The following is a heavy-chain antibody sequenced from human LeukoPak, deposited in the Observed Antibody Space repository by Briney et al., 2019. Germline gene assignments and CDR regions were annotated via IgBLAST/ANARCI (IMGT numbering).Heavy chain of an antibody. J-gene: IGHJ3*02. V-gene: IGHV3-66*01. CDR1: GFTVSSNY. CDR2: IYSGGST. D-gene: IGHD3/OR15-3a*01. Sequence: GGSLRLSCAASGFTVSSNYMSWVRQAPGKGLAWVSVIYSGGSTYYADSVKGRFTISRDNSKNTLYLQMNSLRAEDTAVYYCTRDWTARSNAFDIWGQGTMVTVSS. CDR3: TRDWTARSNAFDI.